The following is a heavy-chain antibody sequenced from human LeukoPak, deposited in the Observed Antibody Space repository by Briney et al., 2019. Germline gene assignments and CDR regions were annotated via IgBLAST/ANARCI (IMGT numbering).Heavy chain of an antibody. CDR2: TYFRSKWYD. J-gene: IGHJ4*02. CDR1: GDSVPSNSAA. V-gene: IGHV6-1*01. Sequence: SQTLSLTCAISGDSVPSNSAAWNWIRQSPSRGLEWLGRTYFRSKWYDDYAVSVNSRITLNTDTSKNQFSLQLNSVTPEDTAVYYCAGALIAVGAHYFDSWGQGNLVTVSS. CDR3: AGALIAVGAHYFDS. D-gene: IGHD6-19*01.